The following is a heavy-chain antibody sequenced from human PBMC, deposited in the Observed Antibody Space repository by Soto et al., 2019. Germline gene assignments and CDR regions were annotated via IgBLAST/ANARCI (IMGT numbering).Heavy chain of an antibody. CDR1: GYSFTSYW. D-gene: IGHD2-2*01. Sequence: PGESLKIACKGSGYSFTSYWISWVRQMPGKRLEWMGRIDPSDSYTNYSPSFQGHVTISADKSISTAYLQWSSLKASDTAMYYCARLGFGSSSVWGQGTMVTVSS. CDR2: IDPSDSYT. CDR3: ARLGFGSSSV. V-gene: IGHV5-10-1*01. J-gene: IGHJ3*01.